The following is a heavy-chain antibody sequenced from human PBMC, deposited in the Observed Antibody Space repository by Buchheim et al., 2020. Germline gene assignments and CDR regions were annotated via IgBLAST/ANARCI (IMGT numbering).Heavy chain of an antibody. Sequence: QLQLQESGPGLVKPSETLSLTCTVSGGSISSSSYYWGWIRQPPGKGLEWIGSIYYSGSTYYNPSLKSRVTISADTSKNQFSLKLSSVTAADTAVYYCARLGGRSSSWYWFDPWGQGTL. D-gene: IGHD6-13*01. J-gene: IGHJ5*02. CDR3: ARLGGRSSSWYWFDP. V-gene: IGHV4-39*01. CDR2: IYYSGST. CDR1: GGSISSSSYY.